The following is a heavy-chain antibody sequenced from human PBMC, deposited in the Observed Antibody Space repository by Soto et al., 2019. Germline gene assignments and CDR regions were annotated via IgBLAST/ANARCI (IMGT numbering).Heavy chain of an antibody. CDR3: AAYYLVEMATIVDY. CDR2: ISYDGSNK. J-gene: IGHJ4*02. Sequence: ESGGGVVQPGRSLRLSCAASGFTFSSYAMHWVRQAPGKGLEWVAVISYDGSNKYYADSVKGRFTISRDNSKNTLYLQMNSLRAEDTAVYYCAAYYLVEMATIVDYWGQGTLVTVSS. V-gene: IGHV3-30-3*01. D-gene: IGHD5-12*01. CDR1: GFTFSSYA.